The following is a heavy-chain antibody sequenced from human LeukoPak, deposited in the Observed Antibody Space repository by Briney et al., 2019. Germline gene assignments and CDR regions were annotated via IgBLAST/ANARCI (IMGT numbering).Heavy chain of an antibody. V-gene: IGHV1-18*04. D-gene: IGHD5-18*01. CDR1: GYTFTGYY. CDR3: ARDPGGYGYRADYYMDV. Sequence: GASVKVSCKASGYTFTGYYIHWVRQAPGQGLEWMGWISTYYGNTNNAQQFQGRVTFSTDTATSTAYMELRSLRSDDTAVYYCARDPGGYGYRADYYMDVWGKGTTVTISS. J-gene: IGHJ6*03. CDR2: ISTYYGNT.